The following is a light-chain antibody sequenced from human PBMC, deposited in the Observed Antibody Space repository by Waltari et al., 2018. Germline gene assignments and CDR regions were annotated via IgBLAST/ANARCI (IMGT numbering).Light chain of an antibody. CDR3: SSYTYINPPFL. Sequence: QSALTQPASVSGSPGQSITISCTRSSSDLGGFSFVSWYQQHPGKAPKLIIYDVGHRPPGVSNRFSGSKSGNTASLTISGLQPEDEADYYCSSYTYINPPFLFGTGTKVTLL. V-gene: IGLV2-14*03. CDR2: DVG. J-gene: IGLJ1*01. CDR1: SSDLGGFSF.